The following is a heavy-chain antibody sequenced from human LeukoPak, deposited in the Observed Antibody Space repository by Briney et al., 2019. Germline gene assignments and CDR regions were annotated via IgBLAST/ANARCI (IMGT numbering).Heavy chain of an antibody. CDR3: ARVSLYDSSGYDAFDI. J-gene: IGHJ3*02. CDR1: GFTFSSYS. V-gene: IGHV3-21*01. Sequence: GGSLRLSCAASGFTFSSYSMNWVRQAPGKGLEWVSSISSSSSYIYYADSVKGRFTISRDNAKNSLYLQMNSLRAEDTAVYYCARVSLYDSSGYDAFDIWGQGTMVTVSS. CDR2: ISSSSSYI. D-gene: IGHD3-22*01.